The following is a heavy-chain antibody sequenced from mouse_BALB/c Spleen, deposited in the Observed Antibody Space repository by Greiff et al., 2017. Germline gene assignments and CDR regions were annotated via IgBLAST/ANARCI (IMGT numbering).Heavy chain of an antibody. CDR2: ISSGSSTI. Sequence: EVQVVESGGGLVQPGGSRKLSCAASGFTFSSFGMHWVRQAPEKGLEWVAYISSGSSTIYYADTVKGRFTISRDNPKNTLFLQMTSLRSEDTAMYYFKNMDYWGQGTSVTVSS. CDR1: GFTFSSFG. J-gene: IGHJ4*01. V-gene: IGHV5-17*02. CDR3: KNMDY.